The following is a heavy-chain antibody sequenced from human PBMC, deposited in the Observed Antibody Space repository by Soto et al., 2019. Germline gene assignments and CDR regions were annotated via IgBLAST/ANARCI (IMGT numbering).Heavy chain of an antibody. D-gene: IGHD1-26*01. Sequence: QVQLVQSGAEVKKPGSSVKVSCKACGGTFSRYASSWVRQAPGQGLEWLGGIIPIFGTANYAQKFQGRVTITADESTSTAYMELRSLRFEDTAVYYCATAIVGPPTTGWLDRWGQGTMVTVSS. V-gene: IGHV1-69*01. CDR2: IIPIFGTA. J-gene: IGHJ5*02. CDR3: ATAIVGPPTTGWLDR. CDR1: GGTFSRYA.